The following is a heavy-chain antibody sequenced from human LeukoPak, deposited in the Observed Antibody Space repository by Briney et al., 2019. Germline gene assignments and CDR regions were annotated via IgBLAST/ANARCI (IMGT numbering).Heavy chain of an antibody. Sequence: GGSLRLSCAASGFTFSSYAMHWVRQAPGKGLEWVSYISSSSSTIYYADSVKGRFTISRDNAKNSLYLQMNSLRAEDTAVYYCARGSVTIFGVVTYWGQGTLVTVSS. CDR3: ARGSVTIFGVVTY. CDR1: GFTFSSYA. V-gene: IGHV3-48*01. J-gene: IGHJ4*02. D-gene: IGHD3-3*01. CDR2: ISSSSSTI.